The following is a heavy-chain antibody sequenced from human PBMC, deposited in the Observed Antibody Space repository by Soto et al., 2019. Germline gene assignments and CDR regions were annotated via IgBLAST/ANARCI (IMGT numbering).Heavy chain of an antibody. CDR1: GGSFSGYS. V-gene: IGHV4-34*01. CDR3: ARGYGYFRQ. D-gene: IGHD3-22*01. J-gene: IGHJ4*02. Sequence: QVLLQQWSAGLLKPSETLSLTCTVSGGSFSGYSCTWIRQSPGKGLEWIGEINYNGRANYNPSLKPRVTISVDASKTQFSLNVTSVTGADTAVYYCARGYGYFRQWGQGALVAVSS. CDR2: INYNGRA.